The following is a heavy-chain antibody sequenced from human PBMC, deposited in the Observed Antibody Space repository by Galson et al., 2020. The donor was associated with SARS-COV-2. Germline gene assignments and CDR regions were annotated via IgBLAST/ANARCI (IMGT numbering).Heavy chain of an antibody. CDR3: ARAPRKTSTIFGVVTYYYYYMDV. D-gene: IGHD3-3*01. CDR2: ISAYNGNT. J-gene: IGHJ6*03. V-gene: IGHV1-18*04. Sequence: ASVKVSCKASGYTFTSYGISWVRQAPGQGLEWMGWISAYNGNTNYAQKLQGRVTMTTDTSTSTAYMELRSLRSDDTAVYYCARAPRKTSTIFGVVTYYYYYMDVWGKGTTVTVSS. CDR1: GYTFTSYG.